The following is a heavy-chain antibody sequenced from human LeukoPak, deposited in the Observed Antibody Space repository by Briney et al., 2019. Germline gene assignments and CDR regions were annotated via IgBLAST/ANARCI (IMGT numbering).Heavy chain of an antibody. D-gene: IGHD1-1*01. CDR1: GASISSSVYY. V-gene: IGHV4-39*01. CDR3: ARHIRQLQHGY. Sequence: SETLSLTRTVSGASISSSVYYWDWIRQPPGKGLEWIGTISYSGSTYYNPSLKSRVTISVDTSKNQFSLKLGSVTAADTAVYYCARHIRQLQHGYWGQGTLVTVSS. J-gene: IGHJ4*02. CDR2: ISYSGST.